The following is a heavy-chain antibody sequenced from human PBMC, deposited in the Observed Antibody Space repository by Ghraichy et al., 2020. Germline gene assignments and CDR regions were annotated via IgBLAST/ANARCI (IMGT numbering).Heavy chain of an antibody. CDR1: GFTFSSYS. CDR3: ARDARSSGWFHDAFGI. CDR2: ISSSSSYI. J-gene: IGHJ3*02. D-gene: IGHD6-19*01. Sequence: GGSLRLSCAASGFTFSSYSMNWVRQAPGKGLEWVSSISSSSSYIYYADSVKGRFTISRDNAKNSLYLQMNSLRAEDTAVYYCARDARSSGWFHDAFGIWGQGTLVTVSS. V-gene: IGHV3-21*01.